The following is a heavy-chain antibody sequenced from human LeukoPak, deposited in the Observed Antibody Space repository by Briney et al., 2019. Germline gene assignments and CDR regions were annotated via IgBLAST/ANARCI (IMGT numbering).Heavy chain of an antibody. CDR3: AKDLHDSSAPSGY. CDR2: ISGSGGST. D-gene: IGHD3-22*01. V-gene: IGHV3-23*01. J-gene: IGHJ4*02. CDR1: GFTFSNFA. Sequence: GGSLRLSCAASGFTFSNFAMSWVRQAPGKGLEWVSTISGSGGSTFYAASVEGRFTISRDNSKNTMYLQMNSLRAEDTAVYYCAKDLHDSSAPSGYWGQGTLVTVSS.